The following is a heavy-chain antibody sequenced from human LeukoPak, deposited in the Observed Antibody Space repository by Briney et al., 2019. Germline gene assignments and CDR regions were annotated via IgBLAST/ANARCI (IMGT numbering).Heavy chain of an antibody. Sequence: GGSLRLSCAASGFTVSSNYMSWVRQAPGKGLERVSVIYSGGSTYYADSVKGRFTISRDNSKNTLYLQMNSLRAEDTAVYYCAREAYSSSATYYYYYYGMDVWGQGTTVTVSS. CDR2: IYSGGST. D-gene: IGHD6-6*01. J-gene: IGHJ6*02. V-gene: IGHV3-66*01. CDR3: AREAYSSSATYYYYYYGMDV. CDR1: GFTVSSNY.